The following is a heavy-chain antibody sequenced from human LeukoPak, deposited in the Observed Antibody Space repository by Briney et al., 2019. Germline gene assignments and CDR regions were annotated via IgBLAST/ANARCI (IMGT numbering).Heavy chain of an antibody. CDR2: INPNSGGT. Sequence: ASVKVSCKASGYTFTGYYMHWVRQAPGQGLEWMGWINPNSGGTNYAQKFQGRVTMTRDTSISTAYMEPSRLRSDDTAVYYCARDLGSSGSSILWGQGTLVTVSS. V-gene: IGHV1-2*02. CDR3: ARDLGSSGSSIL. D-gene: IGHD1-26*01. CDR1: GYTFTGYY. J-gene: IGHJ4*02.